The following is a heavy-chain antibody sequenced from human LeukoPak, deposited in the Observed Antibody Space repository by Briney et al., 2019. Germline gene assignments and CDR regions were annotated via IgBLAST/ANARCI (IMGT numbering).Heavy chain of an antibody. Sequence: GGSLTLSCAASGFNFSTVWMNWVRHAPGKGLEWVARIKKKTDGRTTNYTSPEKGRFTISRDDSKNALYLQMNRLKTEDAAVYYCTIGCVYWGQGTLVTVSS. CDR2: IKKKTDGRTT. D-gene: IGHD2-15*01. V-gene: IGHV3-15*01. CDR3: TIGCVY. J-gene: IGHJ4*02. CDR1: GFNFSTVW.